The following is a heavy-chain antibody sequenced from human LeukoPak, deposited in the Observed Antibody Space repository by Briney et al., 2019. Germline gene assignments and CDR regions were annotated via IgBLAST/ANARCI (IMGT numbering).Heavy chain of an antibody. CDR3: ARVSPDHRHTRGSDY. D-gene: IGHD2-15*01. CDR2: IYSGGST. CDR1: GFTVSSNY. J-gene: IGHJ4*02. Sequence: GGSLRLSCAASGFTVSSNYMSWVRQAPGKGLEWVSVIYSGGSTYYADSVKGRFTISRDNSKNTLYLQMNSLGAEDTAVYYCARVSPDHRHTRGSDYWGQGTLVTVSS. V-gene: IGHV3-66*01.